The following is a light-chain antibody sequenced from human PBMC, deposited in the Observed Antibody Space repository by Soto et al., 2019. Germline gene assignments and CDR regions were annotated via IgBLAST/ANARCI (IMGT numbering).Light chain of an antibody. CDR1: QSVSSN. CDR3: QQYNNRPPWT. J-gene: IGKJ1*01. V-gene: IGKV3-15*01. CDR2: GAS. Sequence: EIVMTQSPATLSVSPGERATLSCRASQSVSSNLAWYQQIPGQAPRLLIYGASTRATGIPVRFSGSGSGTEFTLTISSLQSEDFAVYYCQQYNNRPPWTFGQGTKVEIK.